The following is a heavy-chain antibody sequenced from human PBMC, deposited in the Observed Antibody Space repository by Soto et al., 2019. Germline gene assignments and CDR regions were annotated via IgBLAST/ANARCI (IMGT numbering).Heavy chain of an antibody. D-gene: IGHD1-26*01. CDR1: GYSFTSYW. Sequence: GESLKISCNGSGYSFTSYWIGWVRQMPGKGLEWMGIIYPGDSDTRYSPSFQGQVTISADKSISTAYLQWSSLKASDTAMYYCARRSGSYSVFDWFDPWGQGTLVTVSS. CDR2: IYPGDSDT. V-gene: IGHV5-51*01. J-gene: IGHJ5*02. CDR3: ARRSGSYSVFDWFDP.